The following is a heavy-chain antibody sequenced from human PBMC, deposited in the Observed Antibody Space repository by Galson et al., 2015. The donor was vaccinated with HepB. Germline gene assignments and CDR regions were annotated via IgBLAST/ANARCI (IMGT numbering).Heavy chain of an antibody. CDR1: GFTFSSYS. J-gene: IGHJ2*01. D-gene: IGHD3-22*01. CDR2: ISSSSSYT. V-gene: IGHV3-21*01. CDR3: ARADSSGFWYFDL. Sequence: SLRLSCAASGFTFSSYSMNWVRQAPGKGLEWVSSISSSSSYTYYADSVKGRFTISRDNAKNSLYLQMNSLRAEDTAVYYCARADSSGFWYFDLWGRGTLVTVSS.